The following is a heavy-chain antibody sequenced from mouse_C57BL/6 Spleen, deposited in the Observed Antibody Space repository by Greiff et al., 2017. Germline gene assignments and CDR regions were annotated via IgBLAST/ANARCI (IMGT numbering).Heavy chain of an antibody. Sequence: VQLQQPGAELVMPGASVKLSCKASGYTFTSYWMHWVKQRPGQGLEWIGEIDPSDSYTNYNQKFKGKSTLTVDKSSSTAYMQLSSLTSEDSAVYYCARRGLYDYDGGFDYWGQGTTLTVSS. D-gene: IGHD2-4*01. CDR3: ARRGLYDYDGGFDY. V-gene: IGHV1-69*01. CDR1: GYTFTSYW. CDR2: IDPSDSYT. J-gene: IGHJ2*01.